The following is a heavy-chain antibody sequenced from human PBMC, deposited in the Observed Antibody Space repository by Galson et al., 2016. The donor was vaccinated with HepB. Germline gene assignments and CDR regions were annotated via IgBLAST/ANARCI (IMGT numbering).Heavy chain of an antibody. Sequence: SETLSLTCTVSGGSVSTDCYWSWIRQSPGKGLEWIGYIHYTGSTNSNPSLSSRVTISVDKAKNLFSLTLRSVTAADTAVYYCARDDSGLYYYGSGTLYGLDVWGQGTTVTVSS. V-gene: IGHV4-61*01. CDR1: GGSVSTDCY. CDR2: IHYTGST. CDR3: ARDDSGLYYYGSGTLYGLDV. D-gene: IGHD3-10*01. J-gene: IGHJ6*02.